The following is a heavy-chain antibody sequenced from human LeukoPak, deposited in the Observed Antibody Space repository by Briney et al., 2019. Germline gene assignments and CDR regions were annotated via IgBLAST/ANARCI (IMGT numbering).Heavy chain of an antibody. D-gene: IGHD3-22*01. V-gene: IGHV4-39*01. CDR3: ARHFIGYYDSSGYVQY. Sequence: PSETLSLTCTVSGGSISSSTYHWGWIRQSPGKGLEWIGNIYYSGSTYYNPSLKSRVTISVDTSKNQFSLNLRSATAADTAVYYCARHFIGYYDSSGYVQYWGQGTLVTVSS. CDR2: IYYSGST. J-gene: IGHJ1*01. CDR1: GGSISSSTYH.